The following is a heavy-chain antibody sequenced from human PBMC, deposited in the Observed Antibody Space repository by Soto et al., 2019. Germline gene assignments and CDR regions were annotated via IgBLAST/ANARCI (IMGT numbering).Heavy chain of an antibody. D-gene: IGHD6-13*01. J-gene: IGHJ4*02. Sequence: ASVKVSCKASGYTFTGYYMHWVRQAPGQGLEWMGWINPNSGGTDYAQKFQGRVTVTRDTSISTVYMELSRLRSDDTAVYYCARDRDSSWSDYWGQGSLVTVAS. CDR1: GYTFTGYY. V-gene: IGHV1-2*02. CDR3: ARDRDSSWSDY. CDR2: INPNSGGT.